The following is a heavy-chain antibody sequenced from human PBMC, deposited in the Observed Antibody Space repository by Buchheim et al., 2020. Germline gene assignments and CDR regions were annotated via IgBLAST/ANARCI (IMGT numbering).Heavy chain of an antibody. D-gene: IGHD2-8*01. CDR2: INPSGGST. CDR1: GYTFTSYY. Sequence: QVQLVQSGAEVKKPGASVKVSCKASGYTFTSYYMHWVRQAPGQGLEWMGIINPSGGSTSYAQKFQGRVTMTRDTSTSTVYMELSSLISEDTAVYYCARDVVLMVYAMLGGFVYWGQGTL. J-gene: IGHJ4*02. V-gene: IGHV1-46*03. CDR3: ARDVVLMVYAMLGGFVY.